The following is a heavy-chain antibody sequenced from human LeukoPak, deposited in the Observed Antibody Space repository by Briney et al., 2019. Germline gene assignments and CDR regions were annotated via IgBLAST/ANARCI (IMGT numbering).Heavy chain of an antibody. CDR3: ARDNY. CDR2: ISSNGGST. CDR1: GFTFSSYA. Sequence: GGSLTLSCAASGFTFSSYAMHWVRQAPGKGLEYVSAISSNGGSTYYANSVKGRFTISGGNSKTTLYLQMGSLRAEDMAVYYCARDNYWGQGTLVTVSS. V-gene: IGHV3-64*01. J-gene: IGHJ4*02.